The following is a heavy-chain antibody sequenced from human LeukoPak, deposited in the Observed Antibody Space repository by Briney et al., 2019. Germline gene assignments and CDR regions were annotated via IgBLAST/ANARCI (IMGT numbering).Heavy chain of an antibody. J-gene: IGHJ4*02. CDR2: INHSGST. CDR1: GGSFSGYY. CDR3: ARKISWGSYRLDY. D-gene: IGHD3-16*02. V-gene: IGHV4-34*01. Sequence: PSETLSLTCAVYGGSFSGYYWSWIRQPPGKGLEWIGEINHSGSTNYNPSLKSRVTISVDTSKNQFSLKLSSVTAADTAVYYCARKISWGSYRLDYWGQGTLVTVSS.